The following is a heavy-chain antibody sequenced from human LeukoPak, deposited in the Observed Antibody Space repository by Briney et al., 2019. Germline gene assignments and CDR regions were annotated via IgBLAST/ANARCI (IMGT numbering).Heavy chain of an antibody. CDR2: IYHSGST. Sequence: SETLSLTCTVSGYSISSGYYWGWTRQPPGKGLEWIGSIYHSGSTYYNPSLKSRVTISVDTSKNKLSLQLSTVTAADTAVYYCARVMRVGATGTGYFDYWGQGTLVTVSS. V-gene: IGHV4-38-2*02. CDR1: GYSISSGYY. CDR3: ARVMRVGATGTGYFDY. D-gene: IGHD1-26*01. J-gene: IGHJ4*02.